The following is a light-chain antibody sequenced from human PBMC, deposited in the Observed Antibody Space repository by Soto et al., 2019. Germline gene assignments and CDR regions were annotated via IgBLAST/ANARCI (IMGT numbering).Light chain of an antibody. V-gene: IGKV4-1*01. CDR3: QQYYSAPWT. CDR2: WAS. CDR1: QSGLSSSNNKNY. Sequence: DIVMTQSPDSLAVSLGERATINCKSSQSGLSSSNNKNYLVWYQQKPGRPPKLLIYWASTRESGVPDRFSGSGSGTDFTLTISSLQAEDVAVYYCQQYYSAPWTFGQGTTVEIK. J-gene: IGKJ1*01.